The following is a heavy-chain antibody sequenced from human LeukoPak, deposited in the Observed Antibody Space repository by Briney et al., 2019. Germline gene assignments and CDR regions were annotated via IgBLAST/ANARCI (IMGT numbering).Heavy chain of an antibody. D-gene: IGHD6-6*01. CDR1: GGSISSYY. CDR3: ARDRQLADAFDI. J-gene: IGHJ3*02. CDR2: IYYSGST. V-gene: IGHV4-59*01. Sequence: QPSGTLSLTCTVSGGSISSYYWSWIRQPPGKGLEWIGYIYYSGSTNYNPSLKSRVTISVDTSKNQFSLKLSSVTAADTAVYYCARDRQLADAFDIWGQGTMVTVSS.